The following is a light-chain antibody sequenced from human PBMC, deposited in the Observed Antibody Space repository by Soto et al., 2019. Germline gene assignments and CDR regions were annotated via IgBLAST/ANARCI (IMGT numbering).Light chain of an antibody. CDR3: QAWDSSTGGVV. Sequence: SYELTQAPSVSVSPGQTASITCSGDKLGDKYACWYQQKPGQSPVLVIYQDSKRPSGIPERFSGSNSGNTATLTISGTQAMDEADYYCQAWDSSTGGVVFGGVTKLTVL. CDR2: QDS. CDR1: KLGDKY. V-gene: IGLV3-1*01. J-gene: IGLJ2*01.